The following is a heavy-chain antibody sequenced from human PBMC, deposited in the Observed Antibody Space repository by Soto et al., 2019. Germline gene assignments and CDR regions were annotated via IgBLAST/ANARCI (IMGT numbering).Heavy chain of an antibody. D-gene: IGHD2-21*01. CDR1: GFSLSTSGVG. CDR3: ALSYCGGDCYWGRAFDI. CDR2: IYWDDDK. V-gene: IGHV2-5*02. J-gene: IGHJ3*02. Sequence: GSGPTLVNPTQTLTLTCTFSGFSLSTSGVGVGWIRQPPGKALEWLALIYWDDDKRYSPSLKSRLTITKDTSKNQVVLTMTNMDPVDTATYYCALSYCGGDCYWGRAFDIWGQGTMVTVSS.